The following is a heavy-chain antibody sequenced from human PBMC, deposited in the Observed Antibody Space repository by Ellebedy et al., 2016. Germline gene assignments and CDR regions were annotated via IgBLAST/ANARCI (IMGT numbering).Heavy chain of an antibody. V-gene: IGHV4-31*03. D-gene: IGHD1-1*01. CDR2: IYYSGST. CDR3: ARGRTFDY. CDR1: GGSISSGGYS. J-gene: IGHJ4*02. Sequence: LRLXXTVSGGSISSGGYSWCWIRQHPVKGLEWIGYIYYSGSTYYNPSLKSRVTISVDTSKNQFSLKLSSVTAADTAVYYCARGRTFDYWGQGTLVTVSS.